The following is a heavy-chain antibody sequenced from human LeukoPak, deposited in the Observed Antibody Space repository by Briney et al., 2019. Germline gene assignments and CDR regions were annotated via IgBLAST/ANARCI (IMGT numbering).Heavy chain of an antibody. Sequence: GGSLRLSCAASGFTVSSNYMSWVRQAPGKGLEWVSVIYSGGSTYYADSVKGRFTISRDNSKNTLYLQMNSLRAEDTAVYYCARAVPDSGYCSGGSCFDYWGQGTLVTVSS. V-gene: IGHV3-53*01. CDR1: GFTVSSNY. CDR2: IYSGGST. D-gene: IGHD2-15*01. CDR3: ARAVPDSGYCSGGSCFDY. J-gene: IGHJ4*02.